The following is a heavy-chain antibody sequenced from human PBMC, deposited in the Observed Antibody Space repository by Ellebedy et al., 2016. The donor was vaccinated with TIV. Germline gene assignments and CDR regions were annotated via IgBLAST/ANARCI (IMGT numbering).Heavy chain of an antibody. Sequence: SLKISXAASGFTFSSYAMHWVRQAPGKGLEWVSGISWNSGSIGYADSVKGRFTISRDNAKNSLYLQMNSLRAEDTALYYCAKDIYGGNSGPFDYWGQGTLVTVSS. V-gene: IGHV3-9*01. D-gene: IGHD4-23*01. J-gene: IGHJ4*02. CDR3: AKDIYGGNSGPFDY. CDR2: ISWNSGSI. CDR1: GFTFSSYA.